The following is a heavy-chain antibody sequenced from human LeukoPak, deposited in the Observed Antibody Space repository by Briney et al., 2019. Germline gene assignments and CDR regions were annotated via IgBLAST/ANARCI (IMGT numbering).Heavy chain of an antibody. CDR2: IYYSGST. CDR1: GGSISSYY. V-gene: IGHV4-59*01. Sequence: PSETLSLTCTVSGGSISSYYWSWIRQPPGKGLEWIGYIYYSGSTNYNPSLKSRVTISVDTSKNQFSLKLSSVTAADTAVYYCARTTGYQFPHYFQHWGQGTLVTVSS. CDR3: ARTTGYQFPHYFQH. D-gene: IGHD4-17*01. J-gene: IGHJ1*01.